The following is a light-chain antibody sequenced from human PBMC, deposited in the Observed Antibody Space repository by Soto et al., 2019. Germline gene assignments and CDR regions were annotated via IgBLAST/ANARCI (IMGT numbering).Light chain of an antibody. CDR2: AAS. CDR3: QQDNSFPYT. CDR1: RDIGSW. V-gene: IGKV1D-12*01. Sequence: DIQMTQSPSSVSASVGDRVTITCRASRDIGSWLAWYQQKPGKAPKLLTYAASSLQSGVPSRFSGSGSATDFTLTISSLQPEDFATYYCQQDNSFPYTFGQGTKLEIK. J-gene: IGKJ2*01.